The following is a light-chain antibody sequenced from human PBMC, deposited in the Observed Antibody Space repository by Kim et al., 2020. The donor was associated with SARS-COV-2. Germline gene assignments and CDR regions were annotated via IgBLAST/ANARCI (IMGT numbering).Light chain of an antibody. CDR2: SAS. CDR3: QQYGRSPGT. V-gene: IGKV3-20*01. CDR1: QTVDNNF. Sequence: SPGERATLSGRASQTVDNNFLAWHQQKPGQAPRLLIYSASSRATGIPDRFSASGSGTDFTLTISSLEPEDSALYYCQQYGRSPGTFGQGTKVDIK. J-gene: IGKJ1*01.